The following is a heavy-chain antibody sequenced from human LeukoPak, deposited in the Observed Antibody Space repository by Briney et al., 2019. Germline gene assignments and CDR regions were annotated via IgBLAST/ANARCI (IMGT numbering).Heavy chain of an antibody. V-gene: IGHV3-48*04. Sequence: GGSLRLSCEASGFSLSSYGMHWARQAPGKGPEWLSYFSSSGDTIYYADSVKGRFTISRDNAKNSLYLQMNSLRAEDTAVYYCARDDSRYSGSPDYWGQGTRVTVSS. CDR2: FSSSGDTI. D-gene: IGHD1-26*01. J-gene: IGHJ4*02. CDR1: GFSLSSYG. CDR3: ARDDSRYSGSPDY.